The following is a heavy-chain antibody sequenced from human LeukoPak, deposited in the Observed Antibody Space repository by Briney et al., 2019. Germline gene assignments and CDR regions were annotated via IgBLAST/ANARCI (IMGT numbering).Heavy chain of an antibody. V-gene: IGHV4-4*07. CDR3: ARENYYDSSGYSEGMDV. Sequence: SETLSLTCTVSGGSISNSYWNWIRQPAGKGLEWIGRMYVSGTTNYNPSLRSRVTMSVDTSKNQFSLRLSSVTAADMAVYYCARENYYDSSGYSEGMDVWGQGTTVTVS. J-gene: IGHJ6*02. CDR1: GGSISNSY. CDR2: MYVSGTT. D-gene: IGHD3-22*01.